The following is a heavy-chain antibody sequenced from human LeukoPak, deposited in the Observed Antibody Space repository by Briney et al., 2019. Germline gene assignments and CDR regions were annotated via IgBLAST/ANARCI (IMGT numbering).Heavy chain of an antibody. Sequence: GGSLRLSCAASGFTFSSYAMSWVRQAPGKGLEWVSAISGSGGSTYYADSVKGRFTISRDNSKNTLYLQMNSLKTEDTAVYYCTTDVRVGANDFDYWGQGTLVTVSS. CDR2: ISGSGGST. V-gene: IGHV3-23*01. CDR1: GFTFSSYA. J-gene: IGHJ4*02. CDR3: TTDVRVGANDFDY. D-gene: IGHD1-26*01.